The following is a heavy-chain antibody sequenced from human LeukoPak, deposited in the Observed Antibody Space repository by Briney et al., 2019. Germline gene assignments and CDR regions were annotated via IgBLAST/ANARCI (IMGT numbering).Heavy chain of an antibody. CDR3: ARDRAHFIAAAGTFDY. CDR1: GFTFSSYG. Sequence: GGSLRLSCAASGFTFSSYGMHWVRQAPGKGLEWVAVIWYDGSNKYYADSVKGRFTISRDNSKNTLYLQMNSLRTEDTAVYYCARDRAHFIAAAGTFDYWGQGTLVTVSS. CDR2: IWYDGSNK. D-gene: IGHD6-13*01. V-gene: IGHV3-33*01. J-gene: IGHJ4*02.